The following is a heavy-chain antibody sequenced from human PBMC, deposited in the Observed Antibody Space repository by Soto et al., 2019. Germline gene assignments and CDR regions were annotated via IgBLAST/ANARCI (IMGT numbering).Heavy chain of an antibody. Sequence: PGESLKISCASSGFTFDYYWMHWVRQAPGKGLVWVSRVHSDGTTTTYADSVKGRFAISRDNAWNTVSLQMSSLRAEDTAIYYCARGDRGGFDLWGHGTVVTVSS. D-gene: IGHD3-10*01. CDR1: GFTFDYYW. V-gene: IGHV3-74*01. CDR3: ARGDRGGFDL. J-gene: IGHJ3*01. CDR2: VHSDGTTT.